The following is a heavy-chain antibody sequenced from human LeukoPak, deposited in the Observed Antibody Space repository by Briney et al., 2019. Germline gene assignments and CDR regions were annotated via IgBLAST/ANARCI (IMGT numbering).Heavy chain of an antibody. CDR2: IYHSGST. CDR3: ARDIPPYYGMDV. Sequence: SETLSLTCAVSGGSISSSNWWSGVRQPPGKGQERIGEIYHSGSTNYNPSLKSRVTISVDTSKNQFCLKLSSVTAADTAVYYCARDIPPYYGMDVWGQGTTVTVSS. J-gene: IGHJ6*02. V-gene: IGHV4-4*02. CDR1: GGSISSSNW.